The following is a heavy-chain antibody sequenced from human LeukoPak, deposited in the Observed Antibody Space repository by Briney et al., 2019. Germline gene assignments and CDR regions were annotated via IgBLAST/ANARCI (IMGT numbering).Heavy chain of an antibody. Sequence: ASVKVSCKASGYTFTSYTIHWVRQAPGQRPEWMGWINAGNGNTIYSQKFQGRVTITRDTSTSTAYMELRSLRSDDTAVYYCARDPPMSVGATPFDYWGQGTLVTV. CDR2: INAGNGNT. CDR1: GYTFTSYT. CDR3: ARDPPMSVGATPFDY. V-gene: IGHV1-3*01. D-gene: IGHD1-26*01. J-gene: IGHJ4*02.